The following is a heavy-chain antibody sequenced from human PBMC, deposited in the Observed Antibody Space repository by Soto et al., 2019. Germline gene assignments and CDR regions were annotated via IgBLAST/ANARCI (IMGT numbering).Heavy chain of an antibody. CDR1: GFTFSSYG. J-gene: IGHJ3*02. Sequence: QVQLVESGGGVVQPGRSLRLSCAASGFTFSSYGMHWVRQAPGKGLEWVAVISYDGSNKYYADSVKGRFTISRDNSKNTLYLQMNSLRAEVTAVYYCAQDHGSSYHDAFDIWGQGTMVTVSS. V-gene: IGHV3-30*18. D-gene: IGHD6-6*01. CDR2: ISYDGSNK. CDR3: AQDHGSSYHDAFDI.